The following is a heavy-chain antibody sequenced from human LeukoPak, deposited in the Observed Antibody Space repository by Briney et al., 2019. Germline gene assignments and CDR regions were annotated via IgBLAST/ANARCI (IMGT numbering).Heavy chain of an antibody. V-gene: IGHV3-73*01. D-gene: IGHD2-15*01. Sequence: GGSLRLSCAASGFDFSGLYMHWVRQASGRGLEWVGLIRSKPSSYTTVYAASVKGRFTISRDDSKNTAYLQMNSLKAEDTAVYYCIRQECSGGSCSYVDHWGQGTLVTVSS. CDR2: IRSKPSSYTT. CDR3: IRQECSGGSCSYVDH. CDR1: GFDFSGLY. J-gene: IGHJ5*02.